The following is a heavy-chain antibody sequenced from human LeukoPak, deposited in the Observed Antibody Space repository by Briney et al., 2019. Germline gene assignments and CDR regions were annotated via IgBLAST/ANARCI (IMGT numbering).Heavy chain of an antibody. Sequence: GGSLRLSCAASGFTFSSYAMSWVRQAPGKGLEWVSAFSGSGGSTYYADSVKGRFTISRDNSKNTLYLQMNSLRAEDTAVYYCAKDINYYDSSGYWDLDYWGQGTLVTVSS. CDR2: FSGSGGST. V-gene: IGHV3-23*01. D-gene: IGHD3-22*01. J-gene: IGHJ4*02. CDR1: GFTFSSYA. CDR3: AKDINYYDSSGYWDLDY.